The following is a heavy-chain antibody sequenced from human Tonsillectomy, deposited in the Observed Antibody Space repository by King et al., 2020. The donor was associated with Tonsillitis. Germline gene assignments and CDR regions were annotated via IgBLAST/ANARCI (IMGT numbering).Heavy chain of an antibody. CDR2: IRYDGSNG. J-gene: IGHJ6*02. CDR3: VTPVGPTTSDGMDG. V-gene: IGHV3-30*02. Sequence: HVQLVESGGGVVQPGGSLRLSCAASGFSFSSYGLHWVRQAPGRGLEWVSFIRYDGSNGDYANSVKGRFSISRDNSKSILYLQMNSLRSEDSAISYCVTPVGPTTSDGMDGWGQGTPVTVS. CDR1: GFSFSSYG. D-gene: IGHD1-26*01.